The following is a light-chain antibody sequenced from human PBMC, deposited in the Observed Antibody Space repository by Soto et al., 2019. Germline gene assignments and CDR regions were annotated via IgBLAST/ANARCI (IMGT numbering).Light chain of an antibody. CDR3: QQSSSSPPIT. Sequence: AIQMTQSPSSLSASVGDRVTITCRASQGIRNDLGWYQQKPGKAPKLLIYAASSLQSGVPSRFSGSGYGTEFTLTINNLQPEDFATYYCQQSSSSPPITFGQGTRLDI. V-gene: IGKV1-6*01. CDR2: AAS. J-gene: IGKJ5*01. CDR1: QGIRND.